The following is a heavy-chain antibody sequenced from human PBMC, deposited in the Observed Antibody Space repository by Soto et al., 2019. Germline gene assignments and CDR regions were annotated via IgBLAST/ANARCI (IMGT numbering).Heavy chain of an antibody. J-gene: IGHJ3*01. D-gene: IGHD5-12*01. CDR2: ISGRDDTT. CDR3: EGSWT. CDR1: GFSVRGYG. Sequence: VQLVESGGDLTQPGGSLRLSCAASGFSVRGYGMSWVRQAPGKALEWVSGISGRDDTTYYTDSVRGRFTISKDTSKNTLYLQMNSLRVDDTAVYYCEGSWTWGQGTMVTVSS. V-gene: IGHV3-23*04.